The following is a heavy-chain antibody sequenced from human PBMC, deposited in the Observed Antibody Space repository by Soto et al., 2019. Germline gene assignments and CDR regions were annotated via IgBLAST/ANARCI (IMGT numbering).Heavy chain of an antibody. J-gene: IGHJ4*02. CDR2: ISGSGGST. Sequence: EVQLLESGGGLVQPGGSLRLSCAASGFTFSSYAMSWVRQAPGKGLEWVSAISGSGGSTYYADSVKGRFTISRDNSKNTLYLQMNSLRDEDTAVYYCAKDGDSSRRSDYWGQGTLVTVSS. CDR3: AKDGDSSRRSDY. CDR1: GFTFSSYA. D-gene: IGHD6-13*01. V-gene: IGHV3-23*01.